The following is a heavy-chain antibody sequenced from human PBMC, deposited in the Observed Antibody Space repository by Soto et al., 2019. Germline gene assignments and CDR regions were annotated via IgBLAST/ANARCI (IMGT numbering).Heavy chain of an antibody. CDR3: ARRANQLPPERGFGGAEGPDDAFDI. D-gene: IGHD2-2*01. Sequence: QVQLVQSGAEVKKPGSSVKVSCKASGGTFSSYTISWVRQAPGQGLEWMGRIIPILGIANYAQQVQGRVTITADKSKSTAYMELSSLRSEDTAVDYCARRANQLPPERGFGGAEGPDDAFDIWGQGTMVTVSS. J-gene: IGHJ3*02. CDR2: IIPILGIA. CDR1: GGTFSSYT. V-gene: IGHV1-69*02.